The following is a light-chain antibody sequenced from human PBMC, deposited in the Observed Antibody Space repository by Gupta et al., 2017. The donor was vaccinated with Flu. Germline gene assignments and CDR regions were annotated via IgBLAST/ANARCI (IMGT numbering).Light chain of an antibody. CDR2: QVA. Sequence: ISGWFSQGRVYSEGYTCLHWFQQRPGKPPRRLSYQVAYRGSGVTDRFSGSGSGTDFILKISRVEAEDVCIYFCFQGAHWFWAFGQGTKVEIK. J-gene: IGKJ1*01. CDR3: FQGAHWFWA. V-gene: IGKV2-30*01. CDR1: QGRVYSEGYTC.